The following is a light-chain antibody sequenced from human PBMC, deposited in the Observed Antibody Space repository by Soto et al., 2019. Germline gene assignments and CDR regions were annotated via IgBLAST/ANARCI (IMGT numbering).Light chain of an antibody. Sequence: QSALTQPASVSGSAGESITISCTGTRSDVGGYNSVSWYQHHPGKAPRLKIYDVSKRPSGVSDRFSGSKSGNTASLTISGLQADDEAEYFCSSYTSSTTPQVVFSGGTKLTVL. J-gene: IGLJ2*01. CDR3: SSYTSSTTPQVV. CDR2: DVS. V-gene: IGLV2-14*03. CDR1: RSDVGGYNS.